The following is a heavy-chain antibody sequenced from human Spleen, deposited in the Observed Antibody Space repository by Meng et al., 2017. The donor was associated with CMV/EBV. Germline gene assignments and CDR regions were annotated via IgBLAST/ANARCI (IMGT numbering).Heavy chain of an antibody. CDR3: ARGPIRGRRGVPAPAGHPRRPGEDAFDV. V-gene: IGHV4-34*01. CDR2: VDQYGSA. D-gene: IGHD6-13*01. J-gene: IGHJ3*01. Sequence: SETLSLTCTVPGGSIRSYFWSWIRQPPGKGLEWIGEVDQYGSANYNPSLKSRVIISIDTSKNQFPLRVTSVTAADTAMYYCARGPIRGRRGVPAPAGHPRRPGEDAFDVWGQGTMVTVSS. CDR1: GGSIRSYF.